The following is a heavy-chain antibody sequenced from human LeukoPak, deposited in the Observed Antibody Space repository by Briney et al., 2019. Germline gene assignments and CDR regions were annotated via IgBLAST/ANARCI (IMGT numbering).Heavy chain of an antibody. CDR2: IKQDGSKK. CDR3: TRVGYIDEGIDY. Sequence: GGSLRLSCVASGFPFSSYWMTLVRQAPGKGLEWVANIKQDGSKKSYVDSVKGRFTISRDNAKNSLYLQMNSLRAEDTAIYYCTRVGYIDEGIDYWGQGTLVTVSS. V-gene: IGHV3-7*04. CDR1: GFPFSSYW. D-gene: IGHD5-24*01. J-gene: IGHJ4*02.